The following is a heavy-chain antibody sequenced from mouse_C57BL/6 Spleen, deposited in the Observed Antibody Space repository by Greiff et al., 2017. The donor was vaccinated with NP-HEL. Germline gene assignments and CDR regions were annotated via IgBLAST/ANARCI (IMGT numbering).Heavy chain of an antibody. D-gene: IGHD1-1*01. CDR2: IYPGDGDT. CDR1: GYAFSSYW. J-gene: IGHJ4*01. Sequence: VQLQQSGAELVKPGASVKISCKASGYAFSSYWMNWVKQRPGKGLEWIGQIYPGDGDTNYNGKFKGKATLTADKSSSTAYMQLSSLTSEDSAVYFCARSALGSRSMDFWGQGTSVTVSS. CDR3: ARSALGSRSMDF. V-gene: IGHV1-80*01.